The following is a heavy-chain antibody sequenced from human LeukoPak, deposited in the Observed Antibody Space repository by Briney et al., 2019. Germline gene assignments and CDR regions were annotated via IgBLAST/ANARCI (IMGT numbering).Heavy chain of an antibody. CDR3: ARVRVVSGSYPSYFDY. D-gene: IGHD1-26*01. CDR1: GYTFTSYA. J-gene: IGHJ4*02. CDR2: ISAYNGNT. Sequence: ASVKVSCKASGYTFTSYAMHWVRQAPGQGLEWMGWISAYNGNTNYAQKLQGRVTMTTDTSTSTAYMELRSLRSDDTAVYYCARVRVVSGSYPSYFDYWGQGTLVTVSS. V-gene: IGHV1-18*01.